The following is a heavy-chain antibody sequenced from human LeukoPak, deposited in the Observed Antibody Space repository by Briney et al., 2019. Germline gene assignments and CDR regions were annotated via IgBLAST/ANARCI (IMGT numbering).Heavy chain of an antibody. J-gene: IGHJ5*02. CDR3: ASQGSSSNWFDP. CDR1: GGSFSGYY. CDR2: INHSGST. Sequence: SSETLSLTCAVYGGSFSGYYWSWIRQPPGKGLEWIGEINHSGSTNYNPSLKSRVTISVDTSKNQFSLKLSSVTAADTAVYYCASQGSSSNWFDPWGQGTLGTVSS. V-gene: IGHV4-34*01.